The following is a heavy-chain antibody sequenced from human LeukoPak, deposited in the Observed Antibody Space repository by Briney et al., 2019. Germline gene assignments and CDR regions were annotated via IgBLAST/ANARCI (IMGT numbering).Heavy chain of an antibody. J-gene: IGHJ4*02. CDR1: GGSISSGSYY. Sequence: SQTLSLTCTVSGGSISSGSYYWSWIRQPAGKGLEGIGRIYTSGSTNYNPSLKSRATISVDTSKNPFSLKLSSVTAADTAVYYCARVGGIAAADKYYFDYWGEGTLVTVSS. CDR3: ARVGGIAAADKYYFDY. CDR2: IYTSGST. D-gene: IGHD6-13*01. V-gene: IGHV4-61*02.